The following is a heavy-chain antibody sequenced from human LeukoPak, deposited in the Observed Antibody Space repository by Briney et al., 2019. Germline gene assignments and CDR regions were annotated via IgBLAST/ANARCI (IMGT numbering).Heavy chain of an antibody. CDR2: ISGSGGST. V-gene: IGHV3-23*01. CDR1: GFTFSSYA. J-gene: IGHJ4*02. CDR3: AKYDSSSPGLGYFDY. D-gene: IGHD6-6*01. Sequence: GGSLRLSCAASGFTFSSYAMSWVRQAPGKGLEWVSAISGSGGSTYYADSVKGRFTISRDNSKNTLYLQMNSLRAEDTAVYYYAKYDSSSPGLGYFDYWGQGTLVTVSS.